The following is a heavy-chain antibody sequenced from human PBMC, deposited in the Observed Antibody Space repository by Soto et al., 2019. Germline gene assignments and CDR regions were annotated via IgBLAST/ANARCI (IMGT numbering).Heavy chain of an antibody. CDR3: ARAVSSGYRHFDY. D-gene: IGHD3-22*01. V-gene: IGHV4-4*02. CDR1: GGSISSSNW. J-gene: IGHJ4*02. Sequence: PSETLSLTCAVSGGSISSSNWWSWVRQPPGKGLEWIGEIYHSGSTNYNPSLKSRVTISVDKSKNQFSLKLSSVTAADTAVYYCARAVSSGYRHFDYWGQGTLVTVSS. CDR2: IYHSGST.